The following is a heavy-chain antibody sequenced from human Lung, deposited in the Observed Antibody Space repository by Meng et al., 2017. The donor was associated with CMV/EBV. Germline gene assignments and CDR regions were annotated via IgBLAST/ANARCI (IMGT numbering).Heavy chain of an antibody. Sequence: SGXXLVXPTETLTLTCTVSGFSLSNARMGVSWIRQPPGKALEWLAHIFSNDEKSYSTSLKSRLTISKDTSKSQVVLTMTNMDPVDTATYYCARTGIAVAGTYYYYGMDVWGQGTTVTVSS. V-gene: IGHV2-26*01. CDR3: ARTGIAVAGTYYYYGMDV. CDR1: GFSLSNARMG. J-gene: IGHJ6*02. D-gene: IGHD6-19*01. CDR2: IFSNDEK.